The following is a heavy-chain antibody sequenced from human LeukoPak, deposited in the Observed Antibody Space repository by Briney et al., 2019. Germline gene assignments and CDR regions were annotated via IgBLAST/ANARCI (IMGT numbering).Heavy chain of an antibody. V-gene: IGHV3-21*01. Sequence: GGSLRLSCAASGFTFSSYSMNWVRQAPGKGLEWVSSISSSSSYINYADSVKGRFTISRDNAKNSLYLQMNSLRAEDTAVYYCARSVAGSGDYWGQGTLVTVSS. CDR2: ISSSSSYI. D-gene: IGHD6-19*01. CDR3: ARSVAGSGDY. CDR1: GFTFSSYS. J-gene: IGHJ4*02.